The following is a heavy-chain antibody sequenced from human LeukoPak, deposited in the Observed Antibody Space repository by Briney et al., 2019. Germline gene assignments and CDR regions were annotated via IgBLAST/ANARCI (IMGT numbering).Heavy chain of an antibody. J-gene: IGHJ4*02. V-gene: IGHV1-18*01. D-gene: IGHD3-16*01. CDR1: GGTFSSYG. Sequence: VASVKVSCKASGGTFSSYGIAWVRQAPGQGLQWMGWISANNGDTSYSQKLQGRVTMTTDTSTNTAYMELRSLTSDDTAVYYCARDPPGLTLGSPGDYWGQGTLVIVSS. CDR2: ISANNGDT. CDR3: ARDPPGLTLGSPGDY.